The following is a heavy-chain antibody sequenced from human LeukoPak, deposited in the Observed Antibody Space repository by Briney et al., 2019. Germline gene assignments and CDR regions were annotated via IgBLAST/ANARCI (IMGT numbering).Heavy chain of an antibody. Sequence: ASATVSCTASGYTFTGYYMHWVRQAPGQGLEWMGRINPNSGGTNYAQKFQGRVTMTRDTSISTAYMELSRLRSDDTAVYYCASGTYCSGGSCYPDFDYWGQGTLVTVSS. J-gene: IGHJ4*02. CDR3: ASGTYCSGGSCYPDFDY. V-gene: IGHV1-2*06. D-gene: IGHD2-15*01. CDR1: GYTFTGYY. CDR2: INPNSGGT.